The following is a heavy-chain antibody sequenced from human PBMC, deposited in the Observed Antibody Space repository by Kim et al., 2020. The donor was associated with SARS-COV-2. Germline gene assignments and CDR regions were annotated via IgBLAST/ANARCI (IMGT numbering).Heavy chain of an antibody. CDR1: GYTFTSYD. Sequence: ASVKVSCKASGYTFTSYDINWVRQATGQGLEWMGWMNPNSGNTGYAQKFQGRVTMTRNTSISTAYMELSSLRSEDTAVYYCARVPLQRRVTIFGVDHPPYYYYGMDVWGQGTTVTVSS. V-gene: IGHV1-8*01. J-gene: IGHJ6*02. CDR2: MNPNSGNT. D-gene: IGHD3-3*01. CDR3: ARVPLQRRVTIFGVDHPPYYYYGMDV.